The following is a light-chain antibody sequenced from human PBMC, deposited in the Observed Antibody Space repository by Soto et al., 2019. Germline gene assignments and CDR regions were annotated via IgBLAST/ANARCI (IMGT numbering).Light chain of an antibody. CDR2: DAS. J-gene: IGKJ5*01. CDR3: QLRYIWPPNT. Sequence: EIVLTQSPATLSLSPGERATLSCRASQSISSYLAWYQQKPGQPPRLLIYDASNRATGVPARFSGKGSATDFTLAIISLDPDDSAVYYCQLRYIWPPNTFGQGTRLEIK. CDR1: QSISSY. V-gene: IGKV3-11*01.